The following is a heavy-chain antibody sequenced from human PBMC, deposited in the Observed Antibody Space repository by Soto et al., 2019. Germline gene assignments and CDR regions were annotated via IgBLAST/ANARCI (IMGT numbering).Heavy chain of an antibody. D-gene: IGHD6-13*01. Sequence: ASVKVSCKASGYTFTGYYMHWVRQAPGQGLEWMGWINPNSGGTNYAQKFQGRVTMTRDTSISTAYMELSRLRSDDTAVYYCARDRVAAAGLDYWGQGTRVTVSS. CDR2: INPNSGGT. CDR3: ARDRVAAAGLDY. CDR1: GYTFTGYY. J-gene: IGHJ4*02. V-gene: IGHV1-2*02.